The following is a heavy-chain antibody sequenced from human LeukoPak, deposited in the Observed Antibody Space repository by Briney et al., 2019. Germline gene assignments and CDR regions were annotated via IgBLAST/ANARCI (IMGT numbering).Heavy chain of an antibody. Sequence: PGGSLRLSCAASGFTFSSYSMNWVRQAPGKGLEWVSAISGSGGSTYYADSVKGRFTISRDNSKNTLYLQMNSLRAEDTAVYYCAKGGGLGYCSSTSCHTPCEHWGQGTLVTVSS. D-gene: IGHD2-2*02. V-gene: IGHV3-23*01. CDR2: ISGSGGST. J-gene: IGHJ1*01. CDR3: AKGGGLGYCSSTSCHTPCEH. CDR1: GFTFSSYS.